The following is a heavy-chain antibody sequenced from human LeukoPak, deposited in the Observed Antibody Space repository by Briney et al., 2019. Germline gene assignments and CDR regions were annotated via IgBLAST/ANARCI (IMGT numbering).Heavy chain of an antibody. CDR1: GGSISSYY. CDR2: IYYSGST. D-gene: IGHD3-22*01. CDR3: ARDMDYYDSSGFDY. Sequence: SETLSLTCTVSGGSISSYYWSWIRQPPGKGLEWIGYIYYSGSTNYNPSLKSRGTISVDTSKNQFSLKLSSVTAADTAVYYCARDMDYYDSSGFDYWGQGTLVTVSS. V-gene: IGHV4-59*08. J-gene: IGHJ4*02.